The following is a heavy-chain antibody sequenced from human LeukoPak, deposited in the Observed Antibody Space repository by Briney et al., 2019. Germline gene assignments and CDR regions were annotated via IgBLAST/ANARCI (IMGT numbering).Heavy chain of an antibody. CDR3: ARPDSSGYYYDASDI. CDR2: IYYSGST. V-gene: IGHV4-39*01. CDR1: GGSISSSSYY. D-gene: IGHD3-22*01. J-gene: IGHJ3*02. Sequence: ASETLSLTCTVSGGSISSSSYYWGWIRQPPGKGLEWIGSIYYSGSTYCNPSLKSRVTISVDTSKNQFSLKLSSVTAADTAVYYCARPDSSGYYYDASDIWGQGTMVTVSS.